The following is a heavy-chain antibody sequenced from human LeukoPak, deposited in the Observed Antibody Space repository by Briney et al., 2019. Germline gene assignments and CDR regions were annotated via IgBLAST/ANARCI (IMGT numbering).Heavy chain of an antibody. CDR3: ARTQEWERLIDY. V-gene: IGHV3-23*01. CDR2: ISGSGGST. Sequence: GGSLRLSCVVSGFTFSSYGMNWVRQAPGKGLEWVSAISGSGGSTYYADSVKGRFTISRDNSKNTLYLQMNSLRAEDTAVYYCARTQEWERLIDYWGQGTLVTVSS. J-gene: IGHJ4*02. CDR1: GFTFSSYG. D-gene: IGHD1-26*01.